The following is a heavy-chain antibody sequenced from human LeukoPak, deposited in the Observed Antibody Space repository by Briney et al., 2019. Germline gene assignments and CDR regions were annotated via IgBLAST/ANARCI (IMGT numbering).Heavy chain of an antibody. J-gene: IGHJ4*02. Sequence: GGSLRLSCVASGFTFSNYAMTWVRQAPGKGLEWVSSIRGSGDRTYDADSVKGRFTISRDNPKNTLYLQMNSLRAEDTAVYYCAKDPILRFLEWSFDYWGQGTLVTVSS. CDR1: GFTFSNYA. D-gene: IGHD3-3*01. CDR3: AKDPILRFLEWSFDY. CDR2: IRGSGDRT. V-gene: IGHV3-23*01.